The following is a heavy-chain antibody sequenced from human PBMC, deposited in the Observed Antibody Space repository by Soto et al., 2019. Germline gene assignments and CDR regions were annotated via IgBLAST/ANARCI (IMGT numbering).Heavy chain of an antibody. CDR3: ATDSSGKYYYGMDV. CDR2: IYSGGST. V-gene: IGHV3-53*04. D-gene: IGHD3-22*01. CDR1: GFTVSSNY. J-gene: IGHJ6*02. Sequence: EVQLVESGGGLVQPGGSLRLSCAASGFTVSSNYMSWVRQAPGKGLEWVSVIYSGGSTYYADSVKGRFTISRHNSKNMLYLQMNSLRAEDTAVYYCATDSSGKYYYGMDVWGQGTTVTVSS.